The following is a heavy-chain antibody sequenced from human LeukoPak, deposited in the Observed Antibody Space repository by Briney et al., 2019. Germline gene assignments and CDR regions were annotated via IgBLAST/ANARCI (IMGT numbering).Heavy chain of an antibody. J-gene: IGHJ4*02. CDR1: GFIFSNYG. Sequence: PGGSLRLSCAASGFIFSNYGMNWVRQAPGKGLEWVAAISASGSATSYADSVRGRFTISRDNSKSTTYLQMNSLRAEDTAVYYCAKDPMNSGSYTGVVYWGQGTLVTVSS. CDR2: ISASGSAT. D-gene: IGHD1-26*01. V-gene: IGHV3-23*01. CDR3: AKDPMNSGSYTGVVY.